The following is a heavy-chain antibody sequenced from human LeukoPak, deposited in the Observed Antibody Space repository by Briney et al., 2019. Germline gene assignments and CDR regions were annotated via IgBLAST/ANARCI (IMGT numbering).Heavy chain of an antibody. CDR3: ARTRYYYNSRSYGAPYYFDY. Sequence: SETLSLTCAVSGGSISSNSYYWGWVRQPPGKGLEWIGSIYYSGSTYYNPSLKSRVTISVDTSKNQFSLKLSSVTAADTAVYYCARTRYYYNSRSYGAPYYFDYWGQGTLVTVSS. CDR2: IYYSGST. V-gene: IGHV4-39*01. J-gene: IGHJ4*02. CDR1: GGSISSNSYY. D-gene: IGHD3-10*01.